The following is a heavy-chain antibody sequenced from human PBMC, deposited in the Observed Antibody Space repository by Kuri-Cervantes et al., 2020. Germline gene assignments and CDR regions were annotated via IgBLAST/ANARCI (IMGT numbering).Heavy chain of an antibody. Sequence: GESLKISCAASGLTFSSYAMSWVRQAPGKGLEWVSAIRGSGGSTYYADSVKGRFTISRDNSKNTLYLQMNSLRAEDTAVYYCARQNRGYDERLDLWGQGTLVTVSS. CDR1: GLTFSSYA. V-gene: IGHV3-23*01. D-gene: IGHD5-12*01. CDR3: ARQNRGYDERLDL. CDR2: IRGSGGST. J-gene: IGHJ5*02.